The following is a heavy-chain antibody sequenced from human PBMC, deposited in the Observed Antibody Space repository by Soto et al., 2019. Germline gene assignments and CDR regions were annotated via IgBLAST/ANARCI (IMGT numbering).Heavy chain of an antibody. CDR1: GFTFSNFA. CDR3: SKDFHSLILLVTILKPTDKHGS. J-gene: IGHJ5*02. D-gene: IGHD3-3*01. V-gene: IGHV3-23*01. Sequence: PGGSLRLSCAASGFTFSNFAMSWVRQAPGKGLEWVAGISGRGDSTYYADSVKGRFTISRDNSKNTLYLQMNSLRAGDTAVYYCSKDFHSLILLVTILKPTDKHGSWGQGTLVTVSS. CDR2: ISGRGDST.